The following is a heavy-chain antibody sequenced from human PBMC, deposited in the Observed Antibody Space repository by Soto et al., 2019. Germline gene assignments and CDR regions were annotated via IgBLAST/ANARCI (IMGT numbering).Heavy chain of an antibody. J-gene: IGHJ5*02. Sequence: ASVKVSSKASGYTFTSYDISWVRQAPGQGLEWMGWISTYNGNTNYAQKLQGRVTMTTDTSTSTAYMELRSLRSDDTAVYYCARGFRVAATRWWFDPWGQGTLVTSPQ. CDR3: ARGFRVAATRWWFDP. V-gene: IGHV1-18*01. CDR2: ISTYNGNT. D-gene: IGHD2-15*01. CDR1: GYTFTSYD.